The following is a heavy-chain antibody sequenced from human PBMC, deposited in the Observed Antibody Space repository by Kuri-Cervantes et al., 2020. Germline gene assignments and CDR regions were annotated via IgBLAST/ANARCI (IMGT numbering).Heavy chain of an antibody. CDR2: ISSSSSYI. V-gene: IGHV3-21*01. CDR3: AREGLWMGCGSYYTSGY. J-gene: IGHJ4*02. CDR1: GFTFSSYS. Sequence: GGSLRPSCAASGFTFSSYSMNWVRQAPGKGLEWVSSISSSSSYIYYADSVKGRFTNSRDNAKNSLYLQMNSLRAEDTAVYYCAREGLWMGCGSYYTSGYWGQGTLVTVSS. D-gene: IGHD3-10*01.